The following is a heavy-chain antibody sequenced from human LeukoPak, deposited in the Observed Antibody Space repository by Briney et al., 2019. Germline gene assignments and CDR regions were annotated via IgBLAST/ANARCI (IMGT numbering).Heavy chain of an antibody. V-gene: IGHV3-64*02. Sequence: GGSLRLSCAASGLTFSSHAMHWVRQAPGKGLEYVSAIVSNGGNTYYADSVRGRFTISRDNSKDTVYLQMGSLRPEDTAVYYCTRGGATSSWYWFFWGQGTLVTVSS. D-gene: IGHD6-13*01. J-gene: IGHJ4*02. CDR3: TRGGATSSWYWFF. CDR1: GLTFSSHA. CDR2: IVSNGGNT.